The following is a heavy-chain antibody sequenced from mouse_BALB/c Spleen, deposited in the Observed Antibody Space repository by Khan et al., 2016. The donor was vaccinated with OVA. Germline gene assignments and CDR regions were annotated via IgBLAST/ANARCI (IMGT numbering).Heavy chain of an antibody. J-gene: IGHJ2*01. V-gene: IGHV2-6-5*01. D-gene: IGHD1-3*01. Sequence: QVQLKQSGPGLVPPSQSLSITCTVSGFSLTDYGVSWIRQPPGKGLEWLGVIWGGGITYYNSALKSRLSISKDNSKIQVFLKMNSLQTDDTSMYYCAKHLNLCPYFFSYWGQGTTLTVSS. CDR2: IWGGGIT. CDR3: AKHLNLCPYFFSY. CDR1: GFSLTDYG.